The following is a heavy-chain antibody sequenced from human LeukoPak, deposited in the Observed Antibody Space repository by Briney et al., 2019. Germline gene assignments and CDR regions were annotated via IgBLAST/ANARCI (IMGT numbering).Heavy chain of an antibody. D-gene: IGHD5-24*01. CDR2: IYTSGGT. CDR3: ARVEDGYNRALDY. V-gene: IGHV4-61*02. Sequence: NPSEALSLTCTVSGGSISSGSYYWSWIRQPAGKGLEWIGRIYTSGGTNYNPSLKSRVTISVDTSKNQFSLKLSSVTAADTAVYYCARVEDGYNRALDYWGQGTLVTVSS. J-gene: IGHJ4*02. CDR1: GGSISSGSYY.